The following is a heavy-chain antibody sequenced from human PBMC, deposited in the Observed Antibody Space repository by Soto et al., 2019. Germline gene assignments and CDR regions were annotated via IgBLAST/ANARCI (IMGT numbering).Heavy chain of an antibody. V-gene: IGHV1-18*01. J-gene: IGHJ5*02. D-gene: IGHD3-3*01. Sequence: GASVKVSCKASGYTFTSYGISWVRQAPGQGLEWMGWISAYNGNTNYAQKLQGRVTMTTDTSTSTAYMELRSLRSDDTAVYYCARVGTFSYYDFWSGSLNWFDPWGQGTLVTVSS. CDR1: GYTFTSYG. CDR3: ARVGTFSYYDFWSGSLNWFDP. CDR2: ISAYNGNT.